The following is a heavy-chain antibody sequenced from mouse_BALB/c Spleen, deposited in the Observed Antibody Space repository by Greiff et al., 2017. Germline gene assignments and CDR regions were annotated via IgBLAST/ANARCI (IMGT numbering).Heavy chain of an antibody. CDR3: SPVYYRS. V-gene: IGHV14-4*02. Sequence: EVQLQQSGAELVRSGASVKLSCTASGFNIKDYYMHWVKQRPEQGLEWIGWIDPENGDTEYAPKFQGKATMTADTSSNTAYLQLSSLTSEDTAVYYCSPVYYRSWGQGSSVTVSS. D-gene: IGHD2-14*01. J-gene: IGHJ4*01. CDR2: IDPENGDT. CDR1: GFNIKDYY.